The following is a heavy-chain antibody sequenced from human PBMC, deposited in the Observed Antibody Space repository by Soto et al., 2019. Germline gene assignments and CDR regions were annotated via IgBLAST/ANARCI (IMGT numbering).Heavy chain of an antibody. J-gene: IGHJ5*02. V-gene: IGHV4-4*07. D-gene: IGHD2-2*01. Sequence: TSETLSLTCTVSGASMNSYHWSWIRQPAGKGLEWIGHIHRSGRLNYNPSLKSPVTMSVDTSKNQFSLRLMSLTAAHTAVYYWAGDPAVADAGSTWFDPWGQGSLFTVSS. CDR1: GASMNSYH. CDR3: AGDPAVADAGSTWFDP. CDR2: IHRSGRL.